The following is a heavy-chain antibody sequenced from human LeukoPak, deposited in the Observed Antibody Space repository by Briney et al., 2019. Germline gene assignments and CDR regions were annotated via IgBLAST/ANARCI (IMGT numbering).Heavy chain of an antibody. V-gene: IGHV4-39*07. J-gene: IGHJ6*03. Sequence: SETLSLTCTVSGGSISSSSYYWGWIRQPPGKGLEWIGSIYYSGSTYYNPSLESRVTISVDTSKNQFSLKLSSVTAADTAVYYCARDPNYGYYMDVWGKGTTVTVSS. CDR3: ARDPNYGYYMDV. CDR2: IYYSGST. CDR1: GGSISSSSYY.